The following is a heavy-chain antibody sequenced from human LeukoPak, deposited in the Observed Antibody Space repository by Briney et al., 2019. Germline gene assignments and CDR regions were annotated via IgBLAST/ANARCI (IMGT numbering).Heavy chain of an antibody. CDR3: ARNVGRVVAATGYGMDV. J-gene: IGHJ6*04. D-gene: IGHD2-15*01. V-gene: IGHV1-69*13. CDR1: GGTFSRYA. CDR2: IIPIFGTA. Sequence: ASVKVSCKASGGTFSRYAISWVRQAPGQGLEWMGGIIPIFGTANYAKKFQGRVTITADESTSTAYMELSSLRSEDTAVYYCARNVGRVVAATGYGMDVWGKGTTVTVSS.